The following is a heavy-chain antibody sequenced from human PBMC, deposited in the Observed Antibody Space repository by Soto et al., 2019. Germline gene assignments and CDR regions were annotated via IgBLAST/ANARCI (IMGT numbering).Heavy chain of an antibody. Sequence: PGGSLRLSCAASGLTFRSYAMSWVRQAPGEGLEWVSGIGGGGETTYYADSVKGRFTISRDNSENTVFLQMNSLRAEDTAVYYCAKAMTTVLRYFDYWGPGTLVTVSS. CDR3: AKAMTTVLRYFDY. J-gene: IGHJ4*02. CDR2: IGGGGETT. CDR1: GLTFRSYA. D-gene: IGHD4-17*01. V-gene: IGHV3-23*01.